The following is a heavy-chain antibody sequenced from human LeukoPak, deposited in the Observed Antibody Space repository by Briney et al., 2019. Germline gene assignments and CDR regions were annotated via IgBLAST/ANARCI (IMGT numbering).Heavy chain of an antibody. J-gene: IGHJ3*02. CDR2: IWYDGSNK. CDR1: GFTFSSYG. D-gene: IGHD3-22*01. CDR3: ARDTTMIVVLDAFDI. Sequence: PGRSLRLSCAASGFTFSSYGMHWVRQAPGKGLEWVAVIWYDGSNKYYADSVKGRFTISRDNSKNTLYLQMNSLRAEDTAVYYCARDTTMIVVLDAFDIWGQGTMVTVSS. V-gene: IGHV3-33*01.